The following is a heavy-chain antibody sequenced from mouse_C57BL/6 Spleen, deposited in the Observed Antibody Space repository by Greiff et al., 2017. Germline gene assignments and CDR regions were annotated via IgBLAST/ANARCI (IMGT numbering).Heavy chain of an antibody. CDR2: LSSGGSYT. J-gene: IGHJ1*03. V-gene: IGHV5-6*01. Sequence: EVKLQASGGDLVKPGGSLKLSCAASGFTFSSYGMSWVRQTPDKRLEWVATLSSGGSYTYYPDSVKGRFTISRDNAKNTLYLQMSSLKSEDTAMYYCARHGLGYFDVWGTGTTVTVSS. D-gene: IGHD2-2*01. CDR3: ARHGLGYFDV. CDR1: GFTFSSYG.